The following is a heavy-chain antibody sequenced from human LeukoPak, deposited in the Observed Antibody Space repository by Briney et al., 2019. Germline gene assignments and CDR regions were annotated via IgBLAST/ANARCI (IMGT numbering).Heavy chain of an antibody. CDR1: GGSISSTTYY. D-gene: IGHD1-14*01. J-gene: IGHJ4*02. CDR3: ARMPRYNPRLDY. V-gene: IGHV4-39*07. CDR2: IYNTGRT. Sequence: SETLSLTCTVSGGSISSTTYYWRWIRQPPGKGLEWIGSIYNTGRTYDNPSLKSRVTISVDTSKNQFSLKLSSVTAADTAVYYCARMPRYNPRLDYWGQGTLVTVSS.